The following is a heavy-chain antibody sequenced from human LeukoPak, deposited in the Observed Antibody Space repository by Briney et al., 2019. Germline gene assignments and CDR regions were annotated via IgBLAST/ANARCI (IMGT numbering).Heavy chain of an antibody. CDR2: ISWDGGST. CDR1: GFTFDDYT. CDR3: AKWHVVPAAMGPFDY. Sequence: GGSLRLSCAASGFTFDDYTMHWVRQAPGKGLEWVSLISWDGGSTYYADSVKGRFTISRDNSKNTLYLQMNSLRAEDTAVYYCAKWHVVPAAMGPFDYWGQGTLVTVSS. J-gene: IGHJ4*02. V-gene: IGHV3-43*01. D-gene: IGHD2-2*01.